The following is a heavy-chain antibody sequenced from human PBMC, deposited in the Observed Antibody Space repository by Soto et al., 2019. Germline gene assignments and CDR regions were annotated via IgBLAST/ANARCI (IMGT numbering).Heavy chain of an antibody. CDR2: MDPDSDKT. Sequence: QVQLEQSGAEVKKPGASVKVSCKASGYTFNSYDVNWVRQATGQGLEWMGYMDPDSDKTAYAKKFQGRVTITRDTSIGTAYMELTNLRSEDTAVYYCTRGQRGLLKMVYWGQGTLVTVSS. D-gene: IGHD2-8*01. V-gene: IGHV1-8*01. J-gene: IGHJ4*02. CDR3: TRGQRGLLKMVY. CDR1: GYTFNSYD.